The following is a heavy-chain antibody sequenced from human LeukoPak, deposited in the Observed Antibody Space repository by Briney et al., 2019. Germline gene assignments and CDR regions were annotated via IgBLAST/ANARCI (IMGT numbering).Heavy chain of an antibody. CDR2: ISPRGDIL. Sequence: GGSLRLSCAASGFTFSSHGMNWVRQAPGKGLEWVSGISPRGDILYYADSVKGQFTISRDNSKNTVYLQMSSLRAEDTAVYYCATDQLGGYGSYDYWGQGALVTVSS. D-gene: IGHD3-10*01. CDR1: GFTFSSHG. V-gene: IGHV3-23*01. J-gene: IGHJ4*02. CDR3: ATDQLGGYGSYDY.